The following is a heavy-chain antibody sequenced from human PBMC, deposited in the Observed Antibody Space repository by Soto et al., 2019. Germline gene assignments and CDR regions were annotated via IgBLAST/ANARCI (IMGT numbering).Heavy chain of an antibody. CDR1: GYTFTNYW. CDR3: AASIFYYGMDV. CDR2: IYPGDSDT. J-gene: IGHJ6*02. V-gene: IGHV5-51*01. Sequence: GESLKISCKGSGYTFTNYWIGWVRQMPGKGLEWMGIIYPGDSDTKYNPSFQGQVTISADKSITTTYLRWTSLKASDTAIYGCAASIFYYGMDVWGQGTTVTVSS.